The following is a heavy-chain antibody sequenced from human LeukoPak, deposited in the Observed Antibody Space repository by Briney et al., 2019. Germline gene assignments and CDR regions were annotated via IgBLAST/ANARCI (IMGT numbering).Heavy chain of an antibody. J-gene: IGHJ3*02. CDR2: IKEDGSEK. CDR3: ARVTYDILTGYLDAFDI. V-gene: IGHV3-7*01. D-gene: IGHD3-9*01. Sequence: GGSLRLSCAASGFIFSGYWMSWVRQAPGKGLEWVANIKEDGSEKYHVDSVKGRFTISRDNAKNSLYPQMNSLRAEDTAVYFCARVTYDILTGYLDAFDIWGQGTVVTVSS. CDR1: GFIFSGYW.